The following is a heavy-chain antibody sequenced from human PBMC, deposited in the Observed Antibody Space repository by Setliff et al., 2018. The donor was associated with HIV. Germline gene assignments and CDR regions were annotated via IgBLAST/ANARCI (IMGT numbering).Heavy chain of an antibody. CDR2: IYYSGSS. CDR1: GGSISSYY. CDR3: VRRGGYSYGYMDV. V-gene: IGHV4-59*12. Sequence: SETLSLTCTVSGGSISSYYWNWIRQPPGKGLEWIGYIYYSGSSIYNPSLKSRVTISVDTSKKQFSLKLSSVTAADTAVYYCVRRGGYSYGYMDVWGKGTTVTVSS. D-gene: IGHD5-18*01. J-gene: IGHJ6*03.